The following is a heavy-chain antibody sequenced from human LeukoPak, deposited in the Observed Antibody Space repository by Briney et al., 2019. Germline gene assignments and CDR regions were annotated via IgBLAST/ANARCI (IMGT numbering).Heavy chain of an antibody. D-gene: IGHD6-19*01. CDR2: ISSSSNYI. J-gene: IGHJ4*02. Sequence: GGSLRLACAASGFNLSSYSLNWVRQAPGKGLEWVSSISSSSNYIYHADSVKGRFTISRDNAKNSLFLQMNSLRAEDTAVYYCARDRAVAGLFDYWGQGTLVTVSS. CDR1: GFNLSSYS. V-gene: IGHV3-21*01. CDR3: ARDRAVAGLFDY.